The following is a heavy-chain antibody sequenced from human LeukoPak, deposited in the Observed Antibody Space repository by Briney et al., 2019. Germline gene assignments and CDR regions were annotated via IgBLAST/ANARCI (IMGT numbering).Heavy chain of an antibody. CDR1: GGSISSGGYY. V-gene: IGHV4-31*03. D-gene: IGHD3-16*01. CDR3: ARDEGGSYFDY. CDR2: IYYGGST. J-gene: IGHJ4*02. Sequence: SETLSLTCTVSGGSISSGGYYWSWIRQHPGEGLEWLGYIYYGGSTYYNPSLKSRVTRSVDTSKNKFSLKLSSVTAADTAVYYCARDEGGSYFDYWGQGTLVTVSS.